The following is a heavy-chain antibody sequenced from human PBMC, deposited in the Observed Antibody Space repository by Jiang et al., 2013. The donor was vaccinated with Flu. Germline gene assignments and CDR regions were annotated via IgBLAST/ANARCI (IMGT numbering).Heavy chain of an antibody. CDR2: IYYSGST. D-gene: IGHD2-15*01. Sequence: GPGLVKPSETLSLTCTVSGGSISSYYWSWIRQPPGKGLEWIGYIYYSGSTNYNPSLKSRVTISVDTSKNQFSLKLSSVTAADTAVYYCARVAVSTNCSGGSCYSYYYYGMDVWGQGTTVTVSS. J-gene: IGHJ6*02. V-gene: IGHV4-59*01. CDR3: ARVAVSTNCSGGSCYSYYYYGMDV. CDR1: GGSISSYY.